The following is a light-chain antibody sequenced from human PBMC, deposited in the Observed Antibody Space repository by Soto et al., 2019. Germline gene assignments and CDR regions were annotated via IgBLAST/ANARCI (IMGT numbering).Light chain of an antibody. V-gene: IGLV1-44*01. J-gene: IGLJ2*01. Sequence: QSVLTQPPSASGTPGQRVTFSCSGSGSNIGSNAVNWYQQLPGTAPKLLIYFNTQRPSGVPDRFSGSKSGTSASLAISGLQSEDEADYYCAAWVDSLTGLLIGGGTKLTVL. CDR2: FNT. CDR3: AAWVDSLTGLL. CDR1: GSNIGSNA.